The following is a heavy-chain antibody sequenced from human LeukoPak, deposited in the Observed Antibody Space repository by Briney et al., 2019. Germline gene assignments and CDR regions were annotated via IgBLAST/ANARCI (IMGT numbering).Heavy chain of an antibody. J-gene: IGHJ4*02. CDR1: GYTFTGCY. CDR2: INPNSGGT. D-gene: IGHD5-18*01. Sequence: ASVKVSCKASGYTFTGCYMHWVRQAPGQGLEWMGWINPNSGGTNYAQKFQGRVTMTRDTSISTAYMELSRLRSDDTAVYYCARVGYSYGPFDYWGQGTLVTVSS. V-gene: IGHV1-2*02. CDR3: ARVGYSYGPFDY.